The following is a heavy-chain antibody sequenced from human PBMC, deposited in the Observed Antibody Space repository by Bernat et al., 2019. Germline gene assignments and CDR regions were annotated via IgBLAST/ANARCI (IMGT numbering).Heavy chain of an antibody. J-gene: IGHJ4*02. D-gene: IGHD1-26*01. CDR1: GFTFSSYS. CDR2: ISSSSYI. CDR3: AREKVVGLFDY. Sequence: EVQLVESGGGLVKPGGSPRLSCAASGFTFSSYSMNWVRQAPGKGLEWVSSISSSSYIYYADSVKGRFTISRDNAKNSLYLQMNSLRAEDTAVYYCAREKVVGLFDYWGQGTLVTVSS. V-gene: IGHV3-21*01.